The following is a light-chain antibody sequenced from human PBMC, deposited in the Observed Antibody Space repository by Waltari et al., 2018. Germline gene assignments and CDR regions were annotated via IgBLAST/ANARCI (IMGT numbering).Light chain of an antibody. CDR2: EGS. CDR1: SSDVGGYKL. V-gene: IGLV2-23*03. J-gene: IGLJ2*01. Sequence: ALTQPAPGSGSPGQAVTISCPGTSSDVGGYKLCSWYLQAPGKAPKRMIYEGSKRPSGVSNRFPGSKSGNTASLTISGLQAEDEADYYCCSYAGSSTFRVFGGGTKLTVL. CDR3: CSYAGSSTFRV.